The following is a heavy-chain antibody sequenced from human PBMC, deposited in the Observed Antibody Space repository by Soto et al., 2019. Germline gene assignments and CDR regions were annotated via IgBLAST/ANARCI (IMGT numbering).Heavy chain of an antibody. CDR3: ARDSYYDFWSGYPPSHYGMDV. J-gene: IGHJ6*02. CDR1: GYTFTSYG. CDR2: ISAYNGNT. Sequence: GASVKVSCKASGYTFTSYGISWVRQAPGQGLEWMGWISAYNGNTNYAQKLQGRVTMTTDTSTSTAYMELRSLRSDDTAVYYCARDSYYDFWSGYPPSHYGMDVWGQGTTVTVSS. D-gene: IGHD3-3*01. V-gene: IGHV1-18*01.